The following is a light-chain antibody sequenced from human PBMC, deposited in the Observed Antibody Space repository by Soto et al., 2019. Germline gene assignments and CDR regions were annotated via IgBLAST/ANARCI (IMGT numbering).Light chain of an antibody. CDR2: DND. CDR1: SSNIENNL. CDR3: ATWDSSLTSWV. V-gene: IGLV1-51*01. J-gene: IGLJ3*02. Sequence: QSVLTQPPSMSAAPGQTVTISCSGSSSNIENNLVSWYQRLPGTAPRLLIYDNDKRPSGIPARFSGSKSGTSATLGITGLQTGDEADYYCATWDSSLTSWVFGGGTKLTVL.